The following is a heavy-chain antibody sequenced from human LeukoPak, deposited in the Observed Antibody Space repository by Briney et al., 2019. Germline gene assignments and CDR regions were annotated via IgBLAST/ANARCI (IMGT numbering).Heavy chain of an antibody. CDR2: TYYRSKWVY. D-gene: IGHD2-2*01. V-gene: IGHV6-1*01. CDR3: ASELRDCSSTSCYYYFDY. Sequence: SQTLSLTCAISGDSVSSNSVAWSWIRQSPSRGLEWLGRTYYRSKWVYEYAVSVKSRITIDPDTSKNQFSLQLNSVTPEGTAVYYCASELRDCSSTSCYYYFDYWGQGALVTISS. CDR1: GDSVSSNSVA. J-gene: IGHJ4*02.